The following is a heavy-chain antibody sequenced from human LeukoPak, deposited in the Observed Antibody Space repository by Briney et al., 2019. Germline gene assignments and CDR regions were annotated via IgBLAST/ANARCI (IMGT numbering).Heavy chain of an antibody. CDR1: GSTFSNYW. CDR2: INQHGSEK. CDR3: ARGWAAVGSRVFDY. V-gene: IGHV3-7*01. J-gene: IGHJ4*02. Sequence: PGGSLRLSCAASGSTFSNYWMTWVRQAPGKGLEWVASINQHGSEKYYVDSVKGRFTISRDNAKNSLYLQMNSLRAEDTAVYYCARGWAAVGSRVFDYWGQGILVTVSS. D-gene: IGHD1-26*01.